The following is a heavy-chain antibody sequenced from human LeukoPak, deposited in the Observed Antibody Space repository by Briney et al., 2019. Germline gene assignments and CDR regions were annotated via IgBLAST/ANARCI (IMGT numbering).Heavy chain of an antibody. D-gene: IGHD3-10*01. J-gene: IGHJ3*02. CDR1: GYSFTSYW. CDR3: AGAAWFGEPFGAFDI. CDR2: IYPGDSDT. Sequence: GESLKISCKGSGYSFTSYWIGWVRQMPGKGLEWMGIIYPGDSDTRYSPSFQGQVTISADKSISTAYLQWSSLKASDTAMYYCAGAAWFGEPFGAFDIWGQGTMVTVSS. V-gene: IGHV5-51*01.